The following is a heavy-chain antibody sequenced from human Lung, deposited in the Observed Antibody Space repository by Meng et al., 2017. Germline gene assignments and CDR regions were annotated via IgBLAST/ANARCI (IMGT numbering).Heavy chain of an antibody. V-gene: IGHV4-34*01. CDR3: ARGPTTMAHDFDY. J-gene: IGHJ4*02. Sequence: QVQLRPWDRGPLRPSGTLSPTSVSSGVSFSDYYWSWNRQPPGKGLEWIGETNHSGSTNYNPSLESRATISVDTSQNNLSLKLSSVTAADSAVYYCARGPTTMAHDFDYWGQGTLVTVSS. D-gene: IGHD4-11*01. CDR1: GVSFSDYY. CDR2: TNHSGST.